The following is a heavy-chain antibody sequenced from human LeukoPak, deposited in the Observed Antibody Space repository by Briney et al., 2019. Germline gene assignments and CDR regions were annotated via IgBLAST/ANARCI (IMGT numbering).Heavy chain of an antibody. CDR3: ARDFCGGDCYDAFDI. CDR1: GFTVSSNY. V-gene: IGHV3-53*01. D-gene: IGHD2-21*02. J-gene: IGHJ3*02. Sequence: GGSLRLSCAASGFTVSSNYMSWVRQAPGKGLEWVSAIYSGGSTYYADSVKGRFTISRDNSKNTLYLQMNSLRAEDTAVYYCARDFCGGDCYDAFDIWGQGTMVTVSS. CDR2: IYSGGST.